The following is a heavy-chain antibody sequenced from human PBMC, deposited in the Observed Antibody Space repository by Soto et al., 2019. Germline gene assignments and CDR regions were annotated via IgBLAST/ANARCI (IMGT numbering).Heavy chain of an antibody. CDR1: GFTFSTYA. D-gene: IGHD4-17*01. J-gene: IGHJ4*02. CDR2: ITGSGGST. V-gene: IGHV3-23*01. Sequence: EVQLLESGGGLVQPGGSLRLSCAASGFTFSTYAMIWVRQAPGKGLERVSVITGSGGSTYYADSVKGRFTISRDTSKNTLFLQMNSLRAEDTAVYYCATDRCGDYGGIDYWGQGTMVTVSS. CDR3: ATDRCGDYGGIDY.